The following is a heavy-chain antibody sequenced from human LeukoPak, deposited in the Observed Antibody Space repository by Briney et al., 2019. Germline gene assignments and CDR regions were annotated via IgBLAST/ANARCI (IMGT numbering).Heavy chain of an antibody. D-gene: IGHD1-20*01. CDR1: GFTFSSYW. Sequence: RAGGSLRLSCAASGFTFSSYWMSWVRQVPGKGLVWVSRISHDGKDTSHADSVKGRFTISRDNAKNTLYRQMNSLRAEDTAVYYCATYNWEYEADYWGQGTLVTVSS. CDR3: ATYNWEYEADY. CDR2: ISHDGKDT. V-gene: IGHV3-74*01. J-gene: IGHJ4*02.